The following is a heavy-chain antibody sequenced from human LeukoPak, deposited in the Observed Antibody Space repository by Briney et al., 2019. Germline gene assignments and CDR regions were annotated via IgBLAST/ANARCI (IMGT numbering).Heavy chain of an antibody. D-gene: IGHD6-19*01. J-gene: IGHJ4*02. Sequence: GAAVKVSCKASGYTFTSYGISWVRQAPGQGLEWMGWISAYNGNTNYAQKLQGRVTMTTEQSTSTAYMELRSLRSDDTAVYYCARDPPSSGYSSGWYDYFDYWGQGTLVTVSS. CDR2: ISAYNGNT. CDR1: GYTFTSYG. CDR3: ARDPPSSGYSSGWYDYFDY. V-gene: IGHV1-18*01.